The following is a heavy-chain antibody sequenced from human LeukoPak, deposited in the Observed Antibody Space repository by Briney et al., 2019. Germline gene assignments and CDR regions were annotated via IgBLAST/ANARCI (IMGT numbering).Heavy chain of an antibody. J-gene: IGHJ4*02. CDR2: MNPNSGNT. Sequence: GASVKVSCKASGYTFTGYYMHWVRQATGQGLEWMGWMNPNSGNTGYAQKFQGRVTMTRNTSISTAYMELSSLRSEDTAVYYCARGRRDDILTGYYMRPPSYWGQGTLVTVSS. D-gene: IGHD3-9*01. V-gene: IGHV1-8*02. CDR1: GYTFTGYY. CDR3: ARGRRDDILTGYYMRPPSY.